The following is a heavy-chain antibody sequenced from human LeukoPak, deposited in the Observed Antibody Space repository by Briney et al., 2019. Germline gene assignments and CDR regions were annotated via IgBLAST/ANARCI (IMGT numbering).Heavy chain of an antibody. J-gene: IGHJ4*02. V-gene: IGHV1-18*04. CDR2: ISGYNGKT. CDR1: GYTFSNYY. D-gene: IGHD6-19*01. CDR3: VREETTGWPPYPYY. Sequence: ASVKVSCKTSGYTFSNYYITWVRQAPGQGLEWMGWISGYNGKTSYARNLEGRVTMTTDTSTTTGYLELRSLTSGDTAIYYCVREETTGWPPYPYYWGQGTLVTVSS.